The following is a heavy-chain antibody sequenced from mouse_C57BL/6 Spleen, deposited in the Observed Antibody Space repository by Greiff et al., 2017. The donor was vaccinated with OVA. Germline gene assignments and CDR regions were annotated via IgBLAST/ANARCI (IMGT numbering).Heavy chain of an antibody. J-gene: IGHJ2*01. Sequence: EVHLVESGGGLVKPGGSLKLSCAASGFTFSDYGMHWVRQAPEKGLEWVAYISSGSSTIYYADTVKGRFTISRDNAKNTLFLQMTSLRSEDTAMYYCATSTYYGSSYCFDYWGQGTTLTVSS. CDR2: ISSGSSTI. CDR3: ATSTYYGSSYCFDY. D-gene: IGHD1-1*01. CDR1: GFTFSDYG. V-gene: IGHV5-17*01.